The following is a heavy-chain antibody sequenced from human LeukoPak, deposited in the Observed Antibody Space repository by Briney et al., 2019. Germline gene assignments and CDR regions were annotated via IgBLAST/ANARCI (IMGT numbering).Heavy chain of an antibody. CDR2: IHHSGGT. CDR3: ARATASGSGRAYDH. V-gene: IGHV4-34*01. J-gene: IGHJ4*02. CDR1: GGSMIGHY. D-gene: IGHD3-10*01. Sequence: SETLSLTCAVYGGSMIGHYWTWIRPPPGKRLEWIGEIHHSGGTNSNPSLKNRVTMSIDMSKNQFSLKLISVTAADTAVYYCARATASGSGRAYDHWAQGNLVPVSS.